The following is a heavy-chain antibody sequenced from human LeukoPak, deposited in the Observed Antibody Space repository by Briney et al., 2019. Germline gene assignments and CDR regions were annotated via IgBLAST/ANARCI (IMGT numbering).Heavy chain of an antibody. CDR1: GGSISSSSYD. CDR2: IYYSGST. V-gene: IGHV4-39*01. D-gene: IGHD6-19*01. J-gene: IGHJ5*02. CDR3: ANSGDSSGWSVGWFDP. Sequence: SETLSLTCTVAGGSISSSSYDWAWIRQPPGKGLEWIVSIYYSGSTYYHPSSKSRVTISVDTAKNPRCMRLRCVTAADTAVYYCANSGDSSGWSVGWFDPWGQGTLVTVSS.